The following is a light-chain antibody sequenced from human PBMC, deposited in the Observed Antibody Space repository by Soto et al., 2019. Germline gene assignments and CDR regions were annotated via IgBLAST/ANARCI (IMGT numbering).Light chain of an antibody. V-gene: IGLV2-11*01. J-gene: IGLJ2*01. CDR1: SSDVGGYNY. CDR3: SSNAGIHTI. Sequence: QSALTQPRSVSGSPGQSVAISCTGTSSDVGGYNYVSWYQQFPGKVPKLMIYDVTKRPSGVPDRFSGSKSGNTASLTISGLQAEDEADYYCSSNAGIHTIFVGGTKLTVL. CDR2: DVT.